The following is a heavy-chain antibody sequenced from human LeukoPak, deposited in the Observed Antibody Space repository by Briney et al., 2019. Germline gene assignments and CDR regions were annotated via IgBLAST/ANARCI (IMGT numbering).Heavy chain of an antibody. CDR3: ARDVRSYYYYGMDV. CDR1: GFTVSSNY. J-gene: IGHJ6*02. V-gene: IGHV3-66*01. CDR2: IYSGGST. D-gene: IGHD2-8*01. Sequence: GGSLRLSCAASGFTVSSNYMSWVRQAPGKGLEWVSVIYSGGSTYCADSVKGRFTISRDNSKNTLYLQMNSLRAEDTAVYYCARDVRSYYYYGMDVWGQGTTVTVSS.